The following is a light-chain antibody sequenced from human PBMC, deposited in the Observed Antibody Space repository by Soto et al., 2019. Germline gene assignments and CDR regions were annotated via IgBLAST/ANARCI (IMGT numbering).Light chain of an antibody. CDR3: QQYGSSRFT. CDR2: GAS. V-gene: IGKV3-20*01. CDR1: QSISSSY. J-gene: IGKJ3*01. Sequence: ESVLTQSPGTLSLSPGERATLSCRASQSISSSYLAWYQQKPGQAPRLLVYGASRRATGIPDRFSGSGSGTDFTLTISRLEPEDFAVYYCQQYGSSRFTFGPGTKADIK.